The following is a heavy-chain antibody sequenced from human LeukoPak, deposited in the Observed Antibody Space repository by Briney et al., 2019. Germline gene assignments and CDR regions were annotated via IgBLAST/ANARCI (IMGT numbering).Heavy chain of an antibody. D-gene: IGHD3-22*01. V-gene: IGHV4-34*01. CDR1: GGSFSGYY. CDR3: ARPGYYYDSSGYYGY. Sequence: SETLSLTCAVYGGSFSGYYWSWIRQPPGKGLEWIGEINHSGSTNYNPSLKSRVTISVDTSKNQFSLKLSSVTAADTAVYYCARPGYYYDSSGYYGYWGQGTLVTVSS. CDR2: INHSGST. J-gene: IGHJ4*02.